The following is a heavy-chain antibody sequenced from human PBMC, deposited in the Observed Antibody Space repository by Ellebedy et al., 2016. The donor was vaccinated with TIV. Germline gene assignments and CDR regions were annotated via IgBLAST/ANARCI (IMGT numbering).Heavy chain of an antibody. CDR2: ISYDGSNK. Sequence: GESLKISXAASGFTVSSNYMSWVRQAPGKGLEWVAVISYDGSNKYYADSVKGRFTISRDNSKNTLYLQMNSLRAEDTAVYYCARPGYCSSTSCSYYYYYGMDVWGQGTTVTVSS. D-gene: IGHD2-2*01. V-gene: IGHV3-30-3*01. J-gene: IGHJ6*02. CDR3: ARPGYCSSTSCSYYYYYGMDV. CDR1: GFTVSSNY.